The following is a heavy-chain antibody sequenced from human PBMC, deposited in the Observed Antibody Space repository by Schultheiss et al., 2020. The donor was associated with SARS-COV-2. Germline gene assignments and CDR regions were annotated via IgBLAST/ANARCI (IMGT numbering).Heavy chain of an antibody. CDR1: GGSISSSSYY. V-gene: IGHV4-39*01. CDR2: IYYSGST. CDR3: ARAGIKFGGVIVNNYYFDY. D-gene: IGHD3-16*02. J-gene: IGHJ4*02. Sequence: SETLSLTCTVSGGSISSSSYYWGWIRQPPGKGLEWIGSIYYSGSTYYNPSLKSRVTISVDTSKNQFSLKLSSVTAADTAVYYCARAGIKFGGVIVNNYYFDYWGQGTLVTVSS.